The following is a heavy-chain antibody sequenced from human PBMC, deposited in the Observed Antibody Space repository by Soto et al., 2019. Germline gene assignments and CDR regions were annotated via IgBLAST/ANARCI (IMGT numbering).Heavy chain of an antibody. CDR1: GFIFINNG. V-gene: IGHV3-30*03. J-gene: IGHJ4*02. CDR2: MSYDGSDT. CDR3: TIVRVADSALDH. D-gene: IGHD3-10*02. Sequence: QVQLVESGGGVVQPGRSLRLSWVGSGFIFINNGMHWVRQTPGKGLEWVAFMSYDGSDTFYADSVKGRFTISRDNSKNTLFLHMSNLRAEDTAMYYCTIVRVADSALDHWGQGTLVTVSS.